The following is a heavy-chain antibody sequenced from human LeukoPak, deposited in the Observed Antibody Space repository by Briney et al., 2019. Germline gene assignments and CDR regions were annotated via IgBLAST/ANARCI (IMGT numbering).Heavy chain of an antibody. V-gene: IGHV4-30-4*01. D-gene: IGHD2-21*01. CDR1: GGSISSGDYY. J-gene: IGHJ4*02. CDR2: IYYSGST. Sequence: SQTLSLTCTVSGGSISSGDYYWSWIRQPPGKGLEWIGYIYYSGSTYYNPSLKSRLTISVDTSKNQFSLKLSSVTAADTAVYYCARVPKGDSYVDCWGQGTLVTVSS. CDR3: ARVPKGDSYVDC.